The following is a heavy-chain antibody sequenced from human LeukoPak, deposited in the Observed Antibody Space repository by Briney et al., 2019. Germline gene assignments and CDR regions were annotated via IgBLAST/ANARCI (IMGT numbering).Heavy chain of an antibody. D-gene: IGHD3-22*01. Sequence: GGSLRLSCVGAGFPFSDFHMSWITQAPGKGLEGGSYITSGGGFKYYADSVKGRFSISRDDSKNSVFLQMNSLRVEDTAVYYCARVRPGSSGSYYRTSWGQGTLVTVSS. J-gene: IGHJ4*02. CDR1: GFPFSDFH. CDR2: ITSGGGFK. CDR3: ARVRPGSSGSYYRTS. V-gene: IGHV3-11*04.